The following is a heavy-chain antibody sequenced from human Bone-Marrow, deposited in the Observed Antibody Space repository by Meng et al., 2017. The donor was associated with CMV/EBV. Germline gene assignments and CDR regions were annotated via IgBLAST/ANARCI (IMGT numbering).Heavy chain of an antibody. CDR2: ISSSGSTI. J-gene: IGHJ6*02. CDR3: TTDFIPGGYCSGGSFPRYYYYYGMDV. D-gene: IGHD2-15*01. CDR1: GCTFSDYY. Sequence: GGSLRLSCAASGCTFSDYYRSWIRQAPGKGLEWVSYISSSGSTIYYADSVKSRFTISSDNAKDSLYLQMNSLQTEYTAVYYGTTDFIPGGYCSGGSFPRYYYYYGMDVWGQGTTVTVSS. V-gene: IGHV3-11*01.